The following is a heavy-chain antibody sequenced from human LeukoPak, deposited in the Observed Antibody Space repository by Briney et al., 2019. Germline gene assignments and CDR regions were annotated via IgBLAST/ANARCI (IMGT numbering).Heavy chain of an antibody. CDR2: FDPEDGET. CDR3: AIGYCSSTSCHKYYFDY. V-gene: IGHV1-24*01. Sequence: ASVKVSCKVSGYTLTELSMHWVRQAPGKGLEWMGGFDPEDGETIYAQKFQGRVTMTEDTSTSTAYMELRSLRSDDTAVYYCAIGYCSSTSCHKYYFDYWGQGTLVTVSS. D-gene: IGHD2-2*02. J-gene: IGHJ4*02. CDR1: GYTLTELS.